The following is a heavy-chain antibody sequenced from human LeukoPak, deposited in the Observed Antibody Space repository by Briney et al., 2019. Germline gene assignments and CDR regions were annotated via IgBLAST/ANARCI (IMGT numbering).Heavy chain of an antibody. V-gene: IGHV1-58*01. CDR1: GFTFTSSA. D-gene: IGHD3-3*01. CDR2: IVVGSGNT. Sequence: SVKVSCKASGFTFTSSAVQWVRQARGQRLEWIGWIVVGSGNTNYAQKFQERVTITGDMSTSTAYMELCSLRSEDTAVYYCAADIDFDFWSGPFAFDIWGQGTMVTVSS. CDR3: AADIDFDFWSGPFAFDI. J-gene: IGHJ3*02.